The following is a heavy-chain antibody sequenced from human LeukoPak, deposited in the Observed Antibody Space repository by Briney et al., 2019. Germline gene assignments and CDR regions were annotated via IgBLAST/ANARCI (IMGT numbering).Heavy chain of an antibody. CDR3: ARDPGAAVYNLWS. D-gene: IGHD3-10*01. J-gene: IGHJ5*02. CDR2: IYSGGAT. CDR1: GLTVSNNY. Sequence: GGSLRLSCAVSGLTVSNNYMIWVRQAPGKGLECVSLIYSGGATSYPDSVKGRFTISRDNSQNMLYLQMNSLRVEDTAVYYCARDPGAAVYNLWSWGQGTLVTVSS. V-gene: IGHV3-66*01.